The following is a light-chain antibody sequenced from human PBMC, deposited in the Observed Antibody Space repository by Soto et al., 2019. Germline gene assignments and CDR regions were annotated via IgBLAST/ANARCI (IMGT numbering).Light chain of an antibody. CDR3: QQYGSSPPT. CDR2: DAS. V-gene: IGKV3-20*01. CDR1: QSVSSY. Sequence: EIVLTQSPATLSLSPVERATLSCRASQSVSSYLAWYQQKPGQAPRLLIYDASNRATGVPDRFSGSGSGTDFTLTISRLEPEDFAVYYCQQYGSSPPTFGQGTKVDIK. J-gene: IGKJ1*01.